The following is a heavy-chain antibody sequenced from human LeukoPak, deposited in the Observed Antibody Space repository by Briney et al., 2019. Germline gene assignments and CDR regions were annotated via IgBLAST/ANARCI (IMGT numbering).Heavy chain of an antibody. J-gene: IGHJ4*02. D-gene: IGHD4-17*01. CDR3: ATEGGWGPTDYGDNVY. CDR1: GYTFTNYG. V-gene: IGHV1-18*01. CDR2: ISSYKGNT. Sequence: GASVKVSCKASGYTFTNYGITWVRQAPGQGLEWMGWISSYKGNTNYAQKVQGRVTLTTDTSTNTVYMELRSLRSDDTAVYYCATEGGWGPTDYGDNVYWGQGTLVTVPS.